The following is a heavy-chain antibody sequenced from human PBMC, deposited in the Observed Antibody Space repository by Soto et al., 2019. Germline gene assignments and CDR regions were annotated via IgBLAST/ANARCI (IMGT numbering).Heavy chain of an antibody. J-gene: IGHJ6*02. CDR2: IYPGDSDT. CDR1: GYSFTSYW. Sequence: GESLKISCKGSGYSFTSYWIGWVRQMPGKXLEWMGIIYPGDSDTRYSPSFQGQVTISADKSISTAYLQWSSLKASDTAMYYCARFGSSSWYGLGYGMDVWGQGPTVTVSS. V-gene: IGHV5-51*01. CDR3: ARFGSSSWYGLGYGMDV. D-gene: IGHD6-13*01.